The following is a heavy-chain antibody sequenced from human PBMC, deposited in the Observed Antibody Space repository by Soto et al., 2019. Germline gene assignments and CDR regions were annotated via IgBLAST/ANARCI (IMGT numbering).Heavy chain of an antibody. CDR3: TRAAWFPYLSFY. CDR2: ISSSGSTA. Sequence: GGSLRLSCATSGFTFSRFELHWVRQAPGKGLEWISYISSSGSTAYYASSVEGRFTISRDNANNSVYLQMDSLRAEDTALYYCTRAAWFPYLSFYWGQGALVTVSS. J-gene: IGHJ4*02. D-gene: IGHD3-10*01. CDR1: GFTFSRFE. V-gene: IGHV3-48*03.